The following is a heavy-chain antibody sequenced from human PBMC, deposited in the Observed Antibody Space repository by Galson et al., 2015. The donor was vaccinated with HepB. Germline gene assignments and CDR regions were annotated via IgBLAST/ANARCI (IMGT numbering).Heavy chain of an antibody. V-gene: IGHV3-30*18. J-gene: IGHJ4*02. Sequence: SLRLSCAASGFTFRSYGMHWIRQAPGKGLEWVAFISFDGRNKYVSDSVKGRLTISRDNPKNTLYLQMNNLGTQDTAVYYCSNGRVEFGESLDVPWDAMHVWGQGILVPVSS. CDR3: SNGRVEFGESLDVPWDAMHV. CDR2: ISFDGRNK. D-gene: IGHD3-10*01. CDR1: GFTFRSYG.